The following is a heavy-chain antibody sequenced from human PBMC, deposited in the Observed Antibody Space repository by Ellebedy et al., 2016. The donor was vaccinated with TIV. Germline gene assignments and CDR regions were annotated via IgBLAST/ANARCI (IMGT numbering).Heavy chain of an antibody. Sequence: SETLSLTCTVSGGSISSSSYYWGWIRQSPQKGLEWIGSIYYTGSTFYNPSLKSRVTISVDTSKSQFSLRLTSVTAADTAVYYCARCLGELLYVRWFDPWGKGTRVTFSP. J-gene: IGHJ5*02. V-gene: IGHV4-39*01. D-gene: IGHD3-16*01. CDR2: IYYTGST. CDR1: GGSISSSSYY. CDR3: ARCLGELLYVRWFDP.